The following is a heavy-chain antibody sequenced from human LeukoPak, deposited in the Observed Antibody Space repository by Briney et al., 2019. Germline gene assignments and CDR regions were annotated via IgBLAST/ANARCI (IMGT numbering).Heavy chain of an antibody. D-gene: IGHD4-11*01. CDR1: GFSLSTSGVG. CDR3: VHRRIYSPFDY. Sequence: SGPTLVNPTQTLTLTCTFSGFSLSTSGVGVGWFRQPPGKALEWLALIYWDDDKRYNSSLKSRLTITKDTSKNQVVLTMNNVDPVDTATYYCVHRRIYSPFDYWGQGALVTVSS. CDR2: IYWDDDK. V-gene: IGHV2-5*02. J-gene: IGHJ4*02.